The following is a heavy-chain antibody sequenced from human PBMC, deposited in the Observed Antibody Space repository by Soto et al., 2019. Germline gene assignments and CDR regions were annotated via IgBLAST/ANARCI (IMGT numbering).Heavy chain of an antibody. CDR3: ALPVAAGYGMDV. Sequence: QITLKESGPTLVKPTQTLTLTCTFSGFSLSTSGVGVGWIRQPPGKALEWLALIYWDDDKRYSPSLKSRLTIHKDTSKNQVVLTMTNMDPVDTATYYCALPVAAGYGMDVWGQGTTVTVSS. J-gene: IGHJ6*02. V-gene: IGHV2-5*02. D-gene: IGHD6-13*01. CDR2: IYWDDDK. CDR1: GFSLSTSGVG.